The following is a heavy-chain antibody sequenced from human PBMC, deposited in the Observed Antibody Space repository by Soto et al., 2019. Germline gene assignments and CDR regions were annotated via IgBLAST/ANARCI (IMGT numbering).Heavy chain of an antibody. Sequence: EVQLVESGGGLVKPGGSLRLSCAVSGFSLTNVWMNWVRQAPGKGLEWVGRIKSKADGGTTDYAAPVKGRFIISRDESKNTLYLEINSLKIEDTAVYYCSHGYKPYFASWGQGTLVTVSS. CDR2: IKSKADGGTT. CDR3: SHGYKPYFAS. J-gene: IGHJ4*02. V-gene: IGHV3-15*07. D-gene: IGHD5-18*01. CDR1: GFSLTNVW.